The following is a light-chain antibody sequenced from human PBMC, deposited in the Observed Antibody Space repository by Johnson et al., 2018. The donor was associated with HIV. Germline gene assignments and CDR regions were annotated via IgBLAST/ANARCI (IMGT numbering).Light chain of an antibody. CDR3: GTWDTSLSAGGV. CDR2: ENT. V-gene: IGLV1-51*02. Sequence: QSVLTQPPSVSAAPGQKVTISCSGSSSNIGNNYVSWYQQLPGTAPKLLIYENTKRPSGIPDRFSGSKSGTSATLATTGLQPGDEADYYCGTWDTSLSAGGVFGTGTKVTVL. J-gene: IGLJ1*01. CDR1: SSNIGNNY.